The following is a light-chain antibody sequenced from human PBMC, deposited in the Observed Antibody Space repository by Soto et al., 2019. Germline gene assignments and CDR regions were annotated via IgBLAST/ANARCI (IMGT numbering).Light chain of an antibody. CDR2: GAS. Sequence: EVVLTQSPATLSSFPGDRVTLSCRASQYVSSNLAWYQHKPGQAPRLLIYGASTRATGIPARFSGTGSGTEFTLTISSLQSEDFALYYCQQYNDWPLTFGQGTKVDIK. J-gene: IGKJ1*01. V-gene: IGKV3-15*01. CDR1: QYVSSN. CDR3: QQYNDWPLT.